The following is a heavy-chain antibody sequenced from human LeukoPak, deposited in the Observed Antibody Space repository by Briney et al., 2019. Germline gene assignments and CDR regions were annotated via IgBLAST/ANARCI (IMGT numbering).Heavy chain of an antibody. Sequence: GGYLRLSCAASGFTFSSYWMSWVRQAPGKGLEWVANIKQDGSEKYYVDSVKGRFTISKDNSNNTVFLQMNSVRVEDTAVYYCARVWFGYFFQWGQGVLVTVSS. CDR2: IKQDGSEK. D-gene: IGHD3-10*01. CDR3: ARVWFGYFFQ. J-gene: IGHJ4*02. CDR1: GFTFSSYW. V-gene: IGHV3-7*03.